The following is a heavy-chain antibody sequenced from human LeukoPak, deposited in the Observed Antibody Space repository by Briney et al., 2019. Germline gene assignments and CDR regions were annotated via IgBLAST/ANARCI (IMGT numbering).Heavy chain of an antibody. J-gene: IGHJ4*02. CDR1: GFTFSSYE. D-gene: IGHD5-24*01. CDR2: ISSSGSTI. V-gene: IGHV3-48*03. CDR3: ARQFGEMATIPALGY. Sequence: PGGSQSLLCAASGFTFSSYEMSWARQAPGEGLGWVSYISSSGSTIYYADSVKGRFTISRDNAKNSLYLQMNSLRAEDTAVYYCARQFGEMATIPALGYWGQGTLVTVSS.